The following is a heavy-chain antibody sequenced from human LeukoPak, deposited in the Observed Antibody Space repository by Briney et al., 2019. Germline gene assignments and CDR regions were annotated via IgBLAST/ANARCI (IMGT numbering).Heavy chain of an antibody. CDR3: ARAPYCIGGSCRFDY. CDR2: IKQDGSEK. J-gene: IGHJ4*02. V-gene: IGHV3-7*03. CDR1: GFTSSSYW. D-gene: IGHD2-15*01. Sequence: GGSLRLSCAVSGFTSSSYWTSWVRQAPGKGLEWVANIKQDGSEKYHVDSVKGRFTISRDNAKNSLYLQMNSLRAEDTAVYYCARAPYCIGGSCRFDYWGQGTLVTVS.